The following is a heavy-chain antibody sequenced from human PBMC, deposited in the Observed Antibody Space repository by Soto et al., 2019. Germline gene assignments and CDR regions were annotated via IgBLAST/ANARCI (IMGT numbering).Heavy chain of an antibody. V-gene: IGHV1-69*01. Sequence: QVQLVQSGAEVKKPGSSVKVSCKASGGTFSSYAISWVRQAPGQGLEWMGGIIPIFGTANYAQKFQGRVTLTADESTSPAYMELSSLRSEDTAVYYCARYLYDSWNLYYYYYGMDVWGQGTTVTVSS. CDR2: IIPIFGTA. CDR1: GGTFSSYA. J-gene: IGHJ6*02. CDR3: ARYLYDSWNLYYYYYGMDV. D-gene: IGHD3-22*01.